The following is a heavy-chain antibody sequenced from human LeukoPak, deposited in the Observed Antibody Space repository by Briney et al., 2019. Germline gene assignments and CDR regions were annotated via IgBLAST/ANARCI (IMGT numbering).Heavy chain of an antibody. CDR2: IDWDDDK. V-gene: IGHV2-70*01. CDR1: GFSLSTSGMC. J-gene: IGHJ4*02. CDR3: ARVPYSSSWYSFDY. D-gene: IGHD6-13*01. Sequence: SGPALVKPTQTLTLTCTFSGFSLSTSGMCVSWIRQPPGKALEWLALIDWDDDKYYSTSLKTRLTISKDTSKNQVVLTMTNMDPVDTAKYYCARVPYSSSWYSFDYWGQGTLVTVSS.